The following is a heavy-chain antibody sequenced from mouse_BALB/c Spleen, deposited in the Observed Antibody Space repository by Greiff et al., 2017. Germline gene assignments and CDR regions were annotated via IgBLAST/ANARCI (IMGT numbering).Heavy chain of an antibody. D-gene: IGHD2-10*02. CDR3: ARQAYGNPFAY. Sequence: DVMLVESGGGLVKPGGSLKLSCAASGFAFSSYDMSWVRQTPEKRLEWVAYISSGGGSTYYPDTVKGRFTISRDNAKNTLYLQMSSLKSEDTAMYYCARQAYGNPFAYWGQGTLVTVSA. J-gene: IGHJ3*01. CDR2: ISSGGGST. CDR1: GFAFSSYD. V-gene: IGHV5-12-1*01.